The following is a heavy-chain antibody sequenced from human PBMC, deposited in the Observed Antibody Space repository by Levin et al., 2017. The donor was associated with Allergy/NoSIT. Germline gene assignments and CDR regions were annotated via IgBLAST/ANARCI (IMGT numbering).Heavy chain of an antibody. CDR3: VRDKSLERDGGRGSSSWTNNPPGGY. CDR1: GYTFTSYY. D-gene: IGHD6-13*01. CDR2: INPSGGST. Sequence: GESLKISCKASGYTFTSYYMHWVRQAPGQGLEWMGIINPSGGSTSYAQKFQGRVTMTRDTSTSTDYMELSSLRSEDTAVYYCVRDKSLERDGGRGSSSWTNNPPGGYWGQGTLVTVSS. V-gene: IGHV1-46*01. J-gene: IGHJ4*02.